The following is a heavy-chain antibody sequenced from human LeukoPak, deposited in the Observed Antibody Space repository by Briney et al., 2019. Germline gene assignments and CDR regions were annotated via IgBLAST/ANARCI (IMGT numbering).Heavy chain of an antibody. J-gene: IGHJ4*02. V-gene: IGHV3-15*01. CDR3: ASLGYCSSNSCYEDC. D-gene: IGHD2-2*01. Sequence: GGSLRLSCSSSGFTFSDTWMTWVRQAPGKGLEWVGRIKPNSDGGLPDYGAPVRGRFTISRDDSRNTLYLQMNSLRAEDTAVYYCASLGYCSSNSCYEDCWGQGTLVTVSS. CDR2: IKPNSDGGLP. CDR1: GFTFSDTW.